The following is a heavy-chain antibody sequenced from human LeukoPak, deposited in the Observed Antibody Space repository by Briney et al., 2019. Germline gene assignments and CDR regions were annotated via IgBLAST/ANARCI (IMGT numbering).Heavy chain of an antibody. V-gene: IGHV3-33*08. D-gene: IGHD1-1*01. CDR2: IWYDGSNK. CDR3: VLGAYWNDDKNAFHI. Sequence: GRSLRLSCAASGFTFSSYGMHWVRQAPGKGLEWVAVIWYDGSNKYYAGSVKGRFTISRENAKKSLYLQMSSLRVEDTAVYFCVLGAYWNDDKNAFHIWGPGTMVTVSS. CDR1: GFTFSSYG. J-gene: IGHJ3*02.